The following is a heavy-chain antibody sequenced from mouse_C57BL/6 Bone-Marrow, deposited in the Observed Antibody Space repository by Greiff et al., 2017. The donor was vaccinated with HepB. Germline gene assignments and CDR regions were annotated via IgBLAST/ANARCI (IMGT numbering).Heavy chain of an antibody. CDR3: ARGASHPTWFAY. CDR1: GYTFTSYW. D-gene: IGHD6-1*01. J-gene: IGHJ3*01. CDR2: IYPGSGST. V-gene: IGHV1-55*01. Sequence: VQLQQPGAELVKPGASVKMSCKASGYTFTSYWITWVKQRPGQGLEWLGDIYPGSGSTNYNEKFKSKATLTVDTSSSTAYMQLSSLTSEDSAVYYCARGASHPTWFAYWGQGTLVTVSA.